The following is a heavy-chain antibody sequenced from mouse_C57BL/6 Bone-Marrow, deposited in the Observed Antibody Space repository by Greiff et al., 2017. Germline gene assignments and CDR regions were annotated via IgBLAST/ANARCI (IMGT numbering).Heavy chain of an antibody. CDR2: IYPGNSDT. CDR3: ALITTVVKGDFDY. Sequence: EVQLQQSGTVLARPGASVKMSCKTSGYTFTSYWMHWVKQRPGQGLEWIGDIYPGNSDTRYNQKFKGKAKLTAGTSASTAYMELSSLTNEDSAVYYGALITTVVKGDFDYWGQGTTLTVSS. CDR1: GYTFTSYW. J-gene: IGHJ2*01. D-gene: IGHD1-1*01. V-gene: IGHV1-5*01.